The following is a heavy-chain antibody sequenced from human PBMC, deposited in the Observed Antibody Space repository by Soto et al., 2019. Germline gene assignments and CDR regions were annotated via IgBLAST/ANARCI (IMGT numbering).Heavy chain of an antibody. CDR3: ARGLTSGDY. CDR1: GYTFTSFY. D-gene: IGHD7-27*01. V-gene: IGHV1-46*01. CDR2: INPNGGST. J-gene: IGHJ4*02. Sequence: QVQLVQSGAEVKNPAASVKLSCKASGYTFTSFYIHWVRQAPGQGLEWMAIINPNGGSTNYAPNLQGRVTLTRDTSTNTVYIKLSSLGSEDTAVYYCARGLTSGDYWGQGTLVTVSS.